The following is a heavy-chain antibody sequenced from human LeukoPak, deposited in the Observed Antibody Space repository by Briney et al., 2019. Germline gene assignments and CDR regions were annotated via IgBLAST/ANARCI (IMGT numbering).Heavy chain of an antibody. Sequence: ASVKVSCKASGYTFTGYYLYWVRQAPGQGLEWMGRINPNSGGTNYAQKFQGRVTMTRDTSISTAYMELSSLRSDDTAVFYCARDRGSRYYYDSSGYYDYWGQGTLVTVSS. CDR3: ARDRGSRYYYDSSGYYDY. J-gene: IGHJ4*02. D-gene: IGHD3-22*01. CDR1: GYTFTGYY. V-gene: IGHV1-2*06. CDR2: INPNSGGT.